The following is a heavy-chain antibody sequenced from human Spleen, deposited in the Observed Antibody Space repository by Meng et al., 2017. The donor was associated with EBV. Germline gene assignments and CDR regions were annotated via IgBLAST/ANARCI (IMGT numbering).Heavy chain of an antibody. CDR3: ARGHYDGY. V-gene: IGHV1-69*01. J-gene: IGHJ4*02. D-gene: IGHD3-16*01. CDR1: GGTFSIDA. CDR2: FIPMSGAP. Sequence: QVQCVESGAEVKKPGASVRVSSQTSGGTFSIDAICGVRQARGQGLEWMGGFIPMSGAPHYARKFQGRLTITADPSTRTTYMELRGLTSDDTAIYYCARGHYDGYWGQGTLVTVSS.